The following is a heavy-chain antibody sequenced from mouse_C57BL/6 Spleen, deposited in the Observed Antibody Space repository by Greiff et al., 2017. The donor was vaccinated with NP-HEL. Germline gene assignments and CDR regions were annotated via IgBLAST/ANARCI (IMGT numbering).Heavy chain of an antibody. CDR1: GFTFSDYY. CDR2: ISNGGGST. CDR3: ARDWEGKGFDY. V-gene: IGHV5-12*01. J-gene: IGHJ2*01. D-gene: IGHD4-1*01. Sequence: EVQLVESGGGLVQPGGSLKLSCAASGFTFSDYYMYWVRQTPEKRLEWVAYISNGGGSTYYPDTVKGRFTISRDNAKNTLYLQMSRLKSEDTAMYYCARDWEGKGFDYWGQGTTLTVSS.